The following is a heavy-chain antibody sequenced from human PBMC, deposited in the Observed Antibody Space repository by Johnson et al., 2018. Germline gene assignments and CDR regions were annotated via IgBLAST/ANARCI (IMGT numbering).Heavy chain of an antibody. CDR3: AKGGGSGSYSNYYYYYGMDV. J-gene: IGHJ6*02. Sequence: EVQLVESGGVVVQPGGSLRLSCAASGFTFDDYAMHWVRQAPGKGLEWVSGISWNSGNIGYADSVKGRFTISRDNAKNSLYLQMNSLRAEETALYYCAKGGGSGSYSNYYYYYGMDVWGQGTTVTVSS. V-gene: IGHV3-9*01. D-gene: IGHD1-26*01. CDR2: ISWNSGNI. CDR1: GFTFDDYA.